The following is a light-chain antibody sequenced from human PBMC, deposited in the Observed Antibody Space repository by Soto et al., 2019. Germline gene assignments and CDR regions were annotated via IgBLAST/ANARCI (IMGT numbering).Light chain of an antibody. Sequence: DIQMTQSPSTLSASVGDRVSITCRASQSISYRLAWYQQKPGKAPKVLIYDVSNLESGVPSRFRGSESGTEFTLTISSLQPDDFATYYCQQYNSYSWTFGQGTKVEIK. CDR1: QSISYR. J-gene: IGKJ1*01. CDR2: DVS. CDR3: QQYNSYSWT. V-gene: IGKV1-5*01.